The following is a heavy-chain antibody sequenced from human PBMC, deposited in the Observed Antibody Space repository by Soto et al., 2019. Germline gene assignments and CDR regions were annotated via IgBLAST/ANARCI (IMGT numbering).Heavy chain of an antibody. CDR2: ITVGTGNT. J-gene: IGHJ4*02. CDR3: ASGDSSGYYGG. D-gene: IGHD3-22*01. CDR1: GFILTSSS. Sequence: VASVKVSCKASGFILTSSSVQWVRQARGQRLEWIGWITVGTGNTNYAQKFQERVTITRDMSTSTAYMELSNLRSEDTAVYYCASGDSSGYYGGWGQGTQVPVSS. V-gene: IGHV1-58*01.